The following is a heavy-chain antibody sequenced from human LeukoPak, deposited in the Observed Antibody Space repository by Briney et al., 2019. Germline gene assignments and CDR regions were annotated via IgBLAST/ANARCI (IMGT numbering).Heavy chain of an antibody. V-gene: IGHV4-39*07. D-gene: IGHD6-19*01. Sequence: SETLSLTCTVSGGSISSSSYYWSWIRQPPGKGLEWIGEINHSGSTNYNPSLKSRVTISVDTSKNQFSLKLSSVTAADTAVYYCATTLPGGSGWLDYWGQGTLVTVSS. J-gene: IGHJ4*02. CDR3: ATTLPGGSGWLDY. CDR2: INHSGST. CDR1: GGSISSSSYY.